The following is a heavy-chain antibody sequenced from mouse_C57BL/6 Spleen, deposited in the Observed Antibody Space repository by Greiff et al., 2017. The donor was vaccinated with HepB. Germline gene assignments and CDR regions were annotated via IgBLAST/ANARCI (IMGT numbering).Heavy chain of an antibody. V-gene: IGHV1-55*01. Sequence: QVQLQQPGAELVKPGASVKMSCKASGYTFTSYWITWVKQRPGQGLEWIGDIYPGSGSTNYNEKFKSKATLTVDTSSSTASMPRSSLPSEDSAVYYCAISSSYGSPFDYWGQGTTLTVSS. CDR1: GYTFTSYW. CDR2: IYPGSGST. CDR3: AISSSYGSPFDY. J-gene: IGHJ2*01. D-gene: IGHD1-1*01.